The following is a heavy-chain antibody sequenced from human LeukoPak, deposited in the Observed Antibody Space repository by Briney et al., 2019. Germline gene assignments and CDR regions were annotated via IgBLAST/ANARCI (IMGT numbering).Heavy chain of an antibody. CDR3: ARQKLGVGYFDY. CDR2: ISGRSDTI. CDR1: GFTFSSYN. V-gene: IGHV3-48*04. Sequence: GGSLRLSCAASGFTFSSYNMNWVRQAPGKGLEWVSYISGRSDTIYYADSVKGRFTISRDNAKNSLYLQMNSLRAEDTAVYYCARQKLGVGYFDYWGQGTLVTVSS. J-gene: IGHJ4*02. D-gene: IGHD7-27*01.